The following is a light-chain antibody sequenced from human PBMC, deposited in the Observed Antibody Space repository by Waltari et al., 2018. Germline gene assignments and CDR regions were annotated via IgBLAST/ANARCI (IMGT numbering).Light chain of an antibody. CDR1: SRDVGGYNY. Sequence: QSALTQPTSVSGSPGQSITISCTGPSRDVGGYNYVPWYQQHPGKAPKLMIYEVSNRPSGVSNRFSGSKSGNTASLTISGLQAEDEADYYCSSYTSSSTLDVFGTGTKVTVL. V-gene: IGLV2-14*01. J-gene: IGLJ1*01. CDR3: SSYTSSSTLDV. CDR2: EVS.